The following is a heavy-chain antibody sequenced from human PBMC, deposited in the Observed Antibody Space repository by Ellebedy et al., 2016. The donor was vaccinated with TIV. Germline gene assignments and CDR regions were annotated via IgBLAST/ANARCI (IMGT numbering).Heavy chain of an antibody. Sequence: SETLSLXXTVSGGSISSYYWSWIRQPPGKGLEWIGYIYYSGSTNYNPSLKSRVTISVDTSKNQFSLKLSSVTAADTAVYYCARRDGAFDIWGQGTMVTVSS. CDR3: ARRDGAFDI. D-gene: IGHD5-24*01. CDR1: GGSISSYY. J-gene: IGHJ3*02. CDR2: IYYSGST. V-gene: IGHV4-59*13.